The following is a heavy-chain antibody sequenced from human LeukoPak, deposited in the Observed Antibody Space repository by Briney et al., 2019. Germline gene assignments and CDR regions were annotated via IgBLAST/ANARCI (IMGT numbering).Heavy chain of an antibody. CDR2: NYSGGST. D-gene: IGHD1-20*01. V-gene: IGHV3-66*01. CDR1: GFTVSGTY. J-gene: IGHJ4*02. Sequence: PGGSLRLSCEASGFTVSGTYMTWVRQAPGKGLEWVSVNYSGGSTYYAGSVKGRFIISRDNSKNTLYLHMNSLRAEDTAVYYCARALNWKEYYFDFWGQGALVTVSS. CDR3: ARALNWKEYYFDF.